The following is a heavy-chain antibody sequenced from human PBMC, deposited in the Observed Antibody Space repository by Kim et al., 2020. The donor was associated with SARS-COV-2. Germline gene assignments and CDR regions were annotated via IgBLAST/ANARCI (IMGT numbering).Heavy chain of an antibody. CDR1: GYTLIELS. CDR2: FDPEDGET. V-gene: IGHV1-24*01. Sequence: ASVKVSCKVSGYTLIELSMHWVRQAPGKGLEWMGGFDPEDGETIYAQKFQGRVTMTEDTSTDTAYMELSSLRSEDTAVYYCATTSPFFSPPGGRLDPWGQGTLVTLSS. D-gene: IGHD1-26*01. CDR3: ATTSPFFSPPGGRLDP. J-gene: IGHJ5*02.